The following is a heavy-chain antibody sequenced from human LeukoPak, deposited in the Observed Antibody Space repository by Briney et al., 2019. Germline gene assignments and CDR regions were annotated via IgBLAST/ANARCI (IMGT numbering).Heavy chain of an antibody. J-gene: IGHJ4*02. CDR2: IREDGNEK. Sequence: GGSLRLSCVASGFTLSSYWMSWVRQAPGKGLEWVANIREDGNEKYYVDSVKGRFTISRDNAKNSLWLQMNSLRAEVTAVYYCATSSGWRFDYWGQGTLVAVSS. CDR1: GFTLSSYW. CDR3: ATSSGWRFDY. D-gene: IGHD3-22*01. V-gene: IGHV3-7*01.